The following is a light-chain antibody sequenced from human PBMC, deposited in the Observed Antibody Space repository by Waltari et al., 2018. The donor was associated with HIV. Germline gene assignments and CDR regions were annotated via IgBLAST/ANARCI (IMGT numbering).Light chain of an antibody. CDR2: RSH. Sequence: QSVLTQPPSASGTPGQRVTISCSGSSSKIGSNYVYWYRQLPGTAPKLLLYRSHQRPSGVPDRFSCSKSGTSASLAISGLRSENEADYYCAAWDASLSVWVFGGGTKLTVL. CDR1: SSKIGSNY. CDR3: AAWDASLSVWV. J-gene: IGLJ3*02. V-gene: IGLV1-47*01.